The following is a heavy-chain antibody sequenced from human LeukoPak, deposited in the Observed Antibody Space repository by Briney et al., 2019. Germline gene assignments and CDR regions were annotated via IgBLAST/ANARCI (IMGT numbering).Heavy chain of an antibody. Sequence: SETLSLTCNVSGASISDYYWSWIRQSAGKGLEWIGRIYATETDFNPSHKSRLTMSIDTSKNQFSLKLRSVTAADTGVYYCARHQGWLQWEYWGQGTLVTVSS. CDR3: ARHQGWLQWEY. V-gene: IGHV4-4*07. D-gene: IGHD5-24*01. J-gene: IGHJ4*02. CDR2: IYATET. CDR1: GASISDYY.